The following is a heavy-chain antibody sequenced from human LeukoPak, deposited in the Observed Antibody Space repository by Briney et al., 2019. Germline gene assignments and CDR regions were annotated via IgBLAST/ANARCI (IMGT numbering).Heavy chain of an antibody. CDR1: GFTFSSYA. V-gene: IGHV3-21*01. D-gene: IGHD3-10*01. CDR2: IDSNSNFM. Sequence: GGSLRLSCAASGFTFSSYAMHWVRQAPGKGLEWVSLIDSNSNFMNYADSVKGRFTISRDNAKKSLYLQMNSLRAEDTAVYYCARDTLLWFGELLGYMDVWGKGTTVTISS. CDR3: ARDTLLWFGELLGYMDV. J-gene: IGHJ6*03.